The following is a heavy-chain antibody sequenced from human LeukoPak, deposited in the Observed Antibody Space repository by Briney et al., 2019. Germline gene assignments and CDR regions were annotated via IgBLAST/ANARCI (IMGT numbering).Heavy chain of an antibody. V-gene: IGHV1-2*02. CDR2: INPNSGGT. D-gene: IGHD3-22*01. CDR1: GYTFTGYY. J-gene: IGHJ4*02. CDR3: ARDYYDSSGLDY. Sequence: GASVKVSCKASGYTFTGYYMRWVRQAPGQGLEWMGWINPNSGGTNYAQKFQGRVTMTRDTSISTAYMELSRLRSDDTAVYYCARDYYDSSGLDYWGQGTLVTVSS.